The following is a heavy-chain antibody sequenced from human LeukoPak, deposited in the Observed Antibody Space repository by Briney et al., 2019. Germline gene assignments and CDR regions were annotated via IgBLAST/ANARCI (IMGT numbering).Heavy chain of an antibody. D-gene: IGHD5-18*01. CDR1: GYTFTGYY. J-gene: IGHJ4*02. CDR2: INPNSGGT. Sequence: ASVKVSCKASGYTFTGYYMHWARQAPGQGLEWMGWINPNSGGTNYAQKFQGRVTMTRDTSISTAYMELSRLRSDDTAVYYCARDKQLWLEYYFDYWGQGTLVTVSS. CDR3: ARDKQLWLEYYFDY. V-gene: IGHV1-2*02.